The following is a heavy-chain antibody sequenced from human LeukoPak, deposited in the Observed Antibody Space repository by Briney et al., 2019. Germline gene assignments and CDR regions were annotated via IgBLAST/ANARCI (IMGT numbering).Heavy chain of an antibody. CDR2: IYYSGST. CDR3: AHAPGLGYCSGGSCYPPDY. J-gene: IGHJ4*02. CDR1: GGSISSYY. Sequence: SETLSLTCTVSGGSISSYYWSWIRQPPGKGLEWIGYIYYSGSTNYKSSLKSRVTISVDKSKNQFSLKLSSVTAADTAVYYCAHAPGLGYCSGGSCYPPDYWGQGTLVTVSS. V-gene: IGHV4-59*12. D-gene: IGHD2-15*01.